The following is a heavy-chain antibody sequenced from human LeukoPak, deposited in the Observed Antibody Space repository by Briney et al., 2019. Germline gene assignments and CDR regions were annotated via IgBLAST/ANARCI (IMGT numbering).Heavy chain of an antibody. Sequence: SVKVSCKASGGTFTSYAISWVRQAPGQGLEWMGGIIPIFGTANYAQKFQGRVTITADESTSTAYMELSSLRSEDTAVYYCARTRRDGYNTYNWFDPWGQGTLVTVSS. CDR2: IIPIFGTA. V-gene: IGHV1-69*13. CDR1: GGTFTSYA. CDR3: ARTRRDGYNTYNWFDP. D-gene: IGHD5-24*01. J-gene: IGHJ5*02.